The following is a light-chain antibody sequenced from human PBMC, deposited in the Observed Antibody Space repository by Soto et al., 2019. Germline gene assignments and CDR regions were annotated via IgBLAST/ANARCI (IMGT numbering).Light chain of an antibody. J-gene: IGKJ1*01. CDR2: GAS. Sequence: EIVLTQSRGTLSLSPGERATLSCRASQRVSSGYLAWYQQKPGQTPRLLIYGASGRATGIPDRFSGSGSGTDFTLTISRLEPEDFAVYYCQQYHTTPVTFGQGTKVDIK. V-gene: IGKV3-20*01. CDR1: QRVSSGY. CDR3: QQYHTTPVT.